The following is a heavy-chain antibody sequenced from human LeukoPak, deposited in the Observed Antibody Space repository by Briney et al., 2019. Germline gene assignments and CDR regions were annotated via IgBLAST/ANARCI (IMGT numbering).Heavy chain of an antibody. D-gene: IGHD6-19*01. CDR1: GFTFSDYY. CDR3: SSSSAAVAGYYYYGMDV. CDR2: IRSKAYGATT. J-gene: IGHJ6*02. Sequence: GGSLRLSCAASGFTFSDYYMSWVRQAPRKGLEWVGFIRSKAYGATTEYAASVKGRFTISRDDSKSIAYLQMDSLKTEDTAVYYCSSSSAAVAGYYYYGMDVWGQGTTVTVSS. V-gene: IGHV3-49*04.